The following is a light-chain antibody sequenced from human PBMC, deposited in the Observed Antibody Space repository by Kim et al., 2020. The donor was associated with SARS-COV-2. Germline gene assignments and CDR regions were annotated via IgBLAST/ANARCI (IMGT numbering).Light chain of an antibody. V-gene: IGLV2-8*01. Sequence: LTQPPSASGSPGQSVTISCTGTSSDVGGYNYVSWYQQHPGKAPKLMIYEVSKRPSGVPDRFSGSKSGNTASLTVSGLQAEDEADYYCSSYAGSNKVFGTGTKVTVL. CDR3: SSYAGSNKV. CDR1: SSDVGGYNY. J-gene: IGLJ1*01. CDR2: EVS.